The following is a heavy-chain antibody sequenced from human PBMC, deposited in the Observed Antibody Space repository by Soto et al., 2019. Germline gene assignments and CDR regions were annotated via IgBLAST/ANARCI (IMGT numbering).Heavy chain of an antibody. CDR2: VSGAASHT. V-gene: IGHV3-23*01. CDR3: ATSFRYFDN. J-gene: IGHJ4*02. Sequence: VGSLRLSCAGSGFTPTTTPLSWVRQPPGKGLEWVATVSGAASHTYYVDSVRGRFFISRDNSKNTVTLQMNNLTVDDTAVYYCATSFRYFDNWGQGTRVTVSS. D-gene: IGHD3-9*01. CDR1: GFTPTTTP.